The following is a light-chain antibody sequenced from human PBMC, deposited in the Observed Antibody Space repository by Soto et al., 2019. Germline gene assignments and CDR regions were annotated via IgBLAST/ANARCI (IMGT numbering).Light chain of an antibody. CDR2: GAS. Sequence: DIQMTQSPSPLSASVGDRVTITCRASLNIGDSLSWFQQKAGKPPTQLIYGASALQSGVPSRFSGSGSGTEFTLTISSLQPDDFATYYCQQYYSLYTFGQGTKVDIK. CDR3: QQYYSLYT. CDR1: LNIGDS. V-gene: IGKV1-16*01. J-gene: IGKJ2*01.